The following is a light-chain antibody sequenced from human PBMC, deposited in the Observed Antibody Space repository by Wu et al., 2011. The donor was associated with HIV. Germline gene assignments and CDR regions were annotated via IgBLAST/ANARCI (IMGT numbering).Light chain of an antibody. V-gene: IGKV3D-20*02. CDR2: ATS. J-gene: IGKJ5*01. Sequence: ESVLTQSPGILSLSPGERAALSCRASQSISSMYLAWYQQKPGQAPRLLIYATSNRATGIPDRFSGSGSGTDFTLTISSLEPEDFAVYYRQQRDNWPLTFGQGTRLEIK. CDR1: QSISSMY. CDR3: QQRDNWPLT.